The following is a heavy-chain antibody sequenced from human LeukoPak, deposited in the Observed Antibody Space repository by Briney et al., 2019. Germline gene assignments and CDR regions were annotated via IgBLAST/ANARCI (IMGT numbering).Heavy chain of an antibody. V-gene: IGHV4-59*01. J-gene: IGHJ5*02. Sequence: SETLSLTCTVSGGSISTFHWSWIRQPPGRGLVWIGYISYSGSTNYNPSLKSRVTISVDTSKNQFSLKLTSVTAADTAVYYCARERRGTSGWYWFDLWGQGTLVTVSS. D-gene: IGHD6-19*01. CDR3: ARERRGTSGWYWFDL. CDR2: ISYSGST. CDR1: GGSISTFH.